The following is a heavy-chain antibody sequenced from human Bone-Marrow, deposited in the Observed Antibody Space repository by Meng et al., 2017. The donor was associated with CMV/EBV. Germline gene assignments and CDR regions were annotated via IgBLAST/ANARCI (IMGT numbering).Heavy chain of an antibody. CDR2: MNPNSGNT. CDR3: AIKPVGVPAARFYYYYGMDV. J-gene: IGHJ6*01. D-gene: IGHD2-2*01. CDR1: GYTFTSYD. Sequence: ASVKVSCKASGYTFTSYDINWVRQATGQGLEWMGWMNPNSGNTGYAQKFQGRVTMTRNTSISTAYMELSSLRSEDTAVYYCAIKPVGVPAARFYYYYGMDVWGQGTTVTGSS. V-gene: IGHV1-8*01.